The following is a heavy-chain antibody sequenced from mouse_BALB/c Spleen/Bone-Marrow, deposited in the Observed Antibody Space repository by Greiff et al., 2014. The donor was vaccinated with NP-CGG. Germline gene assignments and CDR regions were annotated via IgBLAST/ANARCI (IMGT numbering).Heavy chain of an antibody. V-gene: IGHV5-17*02. Sequence: DVMLVESGGGLVLPGGSQKLSCAASGFTFSSFGMHWVRQAPEKGLEWVAYISSGSSTIYYADTVKGRFTISRDNPKNTLFLQMTSLRSEDTAMYYCAIRAYWGQGTLVTVSA. J-gene: IGHJ3*01. CDR1: GFTFSSFG. CDR2: ISSGSSTI. D-gene: IGHD3-2*02. CDR3: AIRAY.